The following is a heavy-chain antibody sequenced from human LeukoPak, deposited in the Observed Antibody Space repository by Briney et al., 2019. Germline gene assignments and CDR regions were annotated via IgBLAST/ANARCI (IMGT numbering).Heavy chain of an antibody. CDR1: GFTFSSYS. J-gene: IGHJ6*03. Sequence: GGSLRLSCAASGFTFSSYSMNWVRQAPGKGLEWVSSISSSSTYIYYADSVKGRFTISRDNAKNSLYLQMNSLRAEDTAVYYCARDKEQDVVRGGLGIYYSYMDVWGKGTTVTVSS. CDR3: ARDKEQDVVRGGLGIYYSYMDV. V-gene: IGHV3-21*01. D-gene: IGHD2-15*01. CDR2: ISSSSTYI.